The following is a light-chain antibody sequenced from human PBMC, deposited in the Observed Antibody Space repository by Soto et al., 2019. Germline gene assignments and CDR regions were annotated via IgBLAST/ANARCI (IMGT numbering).Light chain of an antibody. CDR3: QQRINWPLT. CDR1: QSVTSF. Sequence: EIVLTQSPATLSLSPGERATLSCRASQSVTSFLAWYQQKPGQAPRLLIYDASNRATGIPARFSGRGSGTDFALTISSLEPEDFAVYYCQQRINWPLTFGGGIKVEIK. CDR2: DAS. J-gene: IGKJ4*01. V-gene: IGKV3-11*01.